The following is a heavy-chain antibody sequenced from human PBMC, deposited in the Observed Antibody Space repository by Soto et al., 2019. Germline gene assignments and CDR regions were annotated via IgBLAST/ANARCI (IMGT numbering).Heavy chain of an antibody. V-gene: IGHV1-3*01. J-gene: IGHJ1*01. Sequence: ASVKVSCKASGYTFTSYAMHWVHQAPGQRLEWMGWINAGNGNTKYSQKFQGRVTITRDTSASTAYMELSSLRSEDTAVYYCARGRIMITFGGVIVHAEYFQHWGQGTLVTVSS. CDR1: GYTFTSYA. CDR3: ARGRIMITFGGVIVHAEYFQH. CDR2: INAGNGNT. D-gene: IGHD3-16*02.